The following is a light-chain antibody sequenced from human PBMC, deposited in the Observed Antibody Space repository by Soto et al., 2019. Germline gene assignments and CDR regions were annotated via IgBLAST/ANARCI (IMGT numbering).Light chain of an antibody. CDR1: QSLLHSNGYNY. CDR3: QQSYSTPLT. J-gene: IGKJ5*01. CDR2: LGS. V-gene: IGKV2-28*01. Sequence: DIVITQSPLSLPVTPLDPSSISCRSSQSLLHSNGYNYLDWYLQKPGQSPQLLIYLGSNRASGVPDRFSGSGSGTDFTLKISRVEAEDVATYYCQQSYSTPLTFGQGTRLEIK.